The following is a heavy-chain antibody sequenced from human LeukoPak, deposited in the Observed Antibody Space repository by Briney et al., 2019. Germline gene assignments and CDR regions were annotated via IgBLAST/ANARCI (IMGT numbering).Heavy chain of an antibody. CDR3: DRAGSGWFWFDP. V-gene: IGHV1-46*03. CDR2: INPGGGYT. Sequence: ASVKVSCKASGYTFTSYYMHWVRQAPGQGLEWMGIINPGGGYTSYAQNFQGRVTMPRDASRSAVYMELGRLRSEDTAVSYWDRAGSGWFWFDPWGQGTLVTVSS. J-gene: IGHJ5*02. CDR1: GYTFTSYY. D-gene: IGHD6-19*01.